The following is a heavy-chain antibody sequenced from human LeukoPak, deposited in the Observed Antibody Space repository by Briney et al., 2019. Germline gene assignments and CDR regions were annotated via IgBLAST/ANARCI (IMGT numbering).Heavy chain of an antibody. V-gene: IGHV4-34*01. CDR1: GGSFSGYY. J-gene: IGHJ6*03. Sequence: SETLSLTCAVYGGSFSGYYWSWIRQPPGKGLEWIGENNHSGSTNYNPSLKSRVTVSVDTSKNQFSLKLSSVTAADTAVYYCARARGYYYYYYMDVWGKGTTVTVSS. CDR3: ARARGYYYYYYMDV. CDR2: NNHSGST.